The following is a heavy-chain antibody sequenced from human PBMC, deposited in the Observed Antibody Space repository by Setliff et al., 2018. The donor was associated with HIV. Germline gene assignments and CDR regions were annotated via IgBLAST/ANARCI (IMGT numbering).Heavy chain of an antibody. V-gene: IGHV4-4*07. J-gene: IGHJ5*02. CDR3: ARLWLHYGDDIPKFDP. Sequence: SETLSLTCTVSGGSITSYYWSWIRQPAGKGLEWTGHIYPTGSTNYNPSLKSRVAMSIDTSQNQISLRLTSLTAADTAVYFCARLWLHYGDDIPKFDPWGQGTLVTVSS. D-gene: IGHD4-17*01. CDR1: GGSITSYY. CDR2: IYPTGST.